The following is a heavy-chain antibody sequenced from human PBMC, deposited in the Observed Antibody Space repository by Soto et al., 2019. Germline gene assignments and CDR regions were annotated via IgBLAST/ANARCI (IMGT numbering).Heavy chain of an antibody. Sequence: EVQLVESGGGLVNPGGSLRLSCAASGFTFSTYSMNWVRQAPGKGLEWVSSISSSSSYIYYADSVKGRFTISRDNAKNSLYLQMNRLSAEDTAMYYCARDRHYYDSSGDPKPFDYWGQGTLVTVSS. J-gene: IGHJ4*02. CDR1: GFTFSTYS. CDR2: ISSSSSYI. D-gene: IGHD3-22*01. V-gene: IGHV3-21*01. CDR3: ARDRHYYDSSGDPKPFDY.